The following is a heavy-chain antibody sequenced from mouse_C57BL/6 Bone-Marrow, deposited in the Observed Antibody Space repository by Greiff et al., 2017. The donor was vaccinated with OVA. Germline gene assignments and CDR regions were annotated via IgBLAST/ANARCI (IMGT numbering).Heavy chain of an antibody. CDR1: GFTFSSYA. CDR3: ESDWVYYSNPWFAY. V-gene: IGHV5-4*03. CDR2: ISDGGSYT. D-gene: IGHD2-5*01. J-gene: IGHJ3*01. Sequence: DVMLVESGGGLVKPGGSLKLSCAASGFTFSSYAMSWVRQTPEKRLEWVATISDGGSYTYYPDNVKGRFTISRVNAKNNLYLQMSHLKSEDKAMSYCESDWVYYSNPWFAYWGQGTLVTVSA.